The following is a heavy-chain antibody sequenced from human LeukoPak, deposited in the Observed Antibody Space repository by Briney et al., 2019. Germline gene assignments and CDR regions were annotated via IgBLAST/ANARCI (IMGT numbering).Heavy chain of an antibody. J-gene: IGHJ4*02. CDR1: GSTFNYYT. Sequence: SVKVSLKSSGSTFNYYTYSWERQPPGQGLEWMGGIIPIFGTANYAQKFQGRVTITADKSTSTAYMYLNSLRSKATAESYCSWGRGSSSWYDYWGQGTLVTVSS. V-gene: IGHV1-69*06. CDR2: IIPIFGTA. CDR3: SWGRGSSSWYDY. D-gene: IGHD6-13*01.